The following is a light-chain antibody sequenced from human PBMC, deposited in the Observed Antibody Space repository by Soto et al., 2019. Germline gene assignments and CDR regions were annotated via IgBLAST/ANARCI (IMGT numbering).Light chain of an antibody. CDR2: DVS. CDR3: SSYTSSSTLDVV. Sequence: QSVLTQPASVSGSPGQSITISCTGTSSDVGGYNYVSWYQQHPGKAPKLMIYDVSNRPSGVSNRFSGSKSGNTASLTISGPQADDEADYYGSSYTSSSTLDVVFGGGTKVTVL. J-gene: IGLJ2*01. V-gene: IGLV2-14*01. CDR1: SSDVGGYNY.